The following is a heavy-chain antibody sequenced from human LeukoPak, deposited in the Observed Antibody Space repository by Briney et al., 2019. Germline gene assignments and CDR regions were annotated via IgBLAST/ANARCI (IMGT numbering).Heavy chain of an antibody. V-gene: IGHV3-74*01. CDR2: INSDGTST. Sequence: GGSLRLSCAASGFTLSSHWMHWVRQAPGKGLVWVSRINSDGTSTTYADSVKGRFTISRDNAKNTLYLQMNSLRAGDTAMFYCARAPVQYCGGDCDAFDIWGQGTMVTVSS. D-gene: IGHD2-21*02. CDR3: ARAPVQYCGGDCDAFDI. J-gene: IGHJ3*02. CDR1: GFTLSSHW.